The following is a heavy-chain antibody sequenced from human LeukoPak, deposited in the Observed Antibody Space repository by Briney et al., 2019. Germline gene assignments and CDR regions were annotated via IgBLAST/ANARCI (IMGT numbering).Heavy chain of an antibody. Sequence: GGSLRLSCAASRFTFSNYGMHWVRQAPGKGLEWVAIISYDGSNKYYADSVKGRFTISRDNSKNTLYLQMNSLRAEDTAVYYCANGYYYGSGSYYKEAFDIWGQGTMVTVSS. CDR3: ANGYYYGSGSYYKEAFDI. D-gene: IGHD3-10*01. J-gene: IGHJ3*02. CDR1: RFTFSNYG. CDR2: ISYDGSNK. V-gene: IGHV3-30*18.